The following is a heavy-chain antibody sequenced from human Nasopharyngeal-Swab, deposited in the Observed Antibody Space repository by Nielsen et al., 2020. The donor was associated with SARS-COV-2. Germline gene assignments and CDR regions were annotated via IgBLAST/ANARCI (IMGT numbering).Heavy chain of an antibody. D-gene: IGHD6-6*01. CDR3: AKTNDRHSSSYYFDY. Sequence: GESLKISCAASGFTFSSYAMSWVSQAPGKGLEWVSAIRGSGGGTYYADSVKGRFTISRDSSKNTLYLQMNSLRAEDTAVYYCAKTNDRHSSSYYFDYWGQGALVTVSS. J-gene: IGHJ4*02. CDR2: IRGSGGGT. V-gene: IGHV3-23*01. CDR1: GFTFSSYA.